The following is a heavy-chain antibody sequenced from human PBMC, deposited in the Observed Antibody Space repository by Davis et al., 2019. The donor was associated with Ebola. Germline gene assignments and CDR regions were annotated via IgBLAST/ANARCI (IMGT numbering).Heavy chain of an antibody. CDR3: AIANRGPVADTGDY. Sequence: GESLKISCAGSGFTFSSHTMMWVRQAPGRGLEWVANIKQDGSEKQYVDSVRGRFTISRDNAKNSLYLQMNSLRAEDTAVYYCAIANRGPVADTGDYWGQGTLVTVSS. D-gene: IGHD6-19*01. CDR2: IKQDGSEK. CDR1: GFTFSSHT. V-gene: IGHV3-7*03. J-gene: IGHJ4*02.